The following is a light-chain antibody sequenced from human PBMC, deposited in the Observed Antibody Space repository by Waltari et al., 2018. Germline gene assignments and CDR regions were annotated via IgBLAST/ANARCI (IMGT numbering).Light chain of an antibody. Sequence: IVLTQSPDTLSLSPGERATLSFRACQSVSNISLVWLQQKPGQAPRLVIYGPSNRATGFPDRFSGSGSGTDFTLTISRLEPEDVAMYYCQQYDGSVLTFGGGTKVEL. CDR2: GPS. CDR3: QQYDGSVLT. CDR1: QSVSNIS. V-gene: IGKV3-20*01. J-gene: IGKJ4*01.